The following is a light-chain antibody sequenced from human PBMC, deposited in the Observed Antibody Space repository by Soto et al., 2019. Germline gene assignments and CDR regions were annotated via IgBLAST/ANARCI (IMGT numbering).Light chain of an antibody. V-gene: IGLV2-11*01. CDR3: CSYAGSTTFV. J-gene: IGLJ1*01. CDR2: DVS. CDR1: GSDVGHYNY. Sequence: QSVLTQPRSVSGSPRQSVTISCTGTGSDVGHYNYVSWYQQNPGKAPKLMIHDVSKRPSGVPDRFSGSKSGNTASLTISGLQAEDEADYSCCSYAGSTTFVFGTGTRSPS.